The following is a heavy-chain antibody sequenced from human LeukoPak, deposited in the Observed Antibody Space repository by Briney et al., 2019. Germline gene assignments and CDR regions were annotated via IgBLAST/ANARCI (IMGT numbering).Heavy chain of an antibody. CDR1: GFTFSSYA. CDR2: ISGSGGST. CDR3: AKVSIGDYFDY. Sequence: GGSLRLSCAASGFTFSSYAMSWVRQAPGKGLERASAISGSGGSTYYADSVKGRFTISRDNSKNTLYLQMNSLRAEDTAVYYCAKVSIGDYFDYWGQGTLVTVSS. V-gene: IGHV3-23*01. D-gene: IGHD4-17*01. J-gene: IGHJ4*02.